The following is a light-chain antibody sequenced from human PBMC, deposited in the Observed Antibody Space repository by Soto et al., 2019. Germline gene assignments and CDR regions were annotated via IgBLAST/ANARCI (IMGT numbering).Light chain of an antibody. CDR1: SSDVGGYNY. CDR3: CSYAGSNNVV. V-gene: IGLV2-11*01. CDR2: DVG. J-gene: IGLJ2*01. Sequence: QSALTQPRSVSGSPGQSVTISCTGTSSDVGGYNYVSWYQQHPGKAPKLMIYDVGKRPSGVPDRFSGSKSDNTASLTISGLQAEDEADYYCCSYAGSNNVVFGGGTKLTVL.